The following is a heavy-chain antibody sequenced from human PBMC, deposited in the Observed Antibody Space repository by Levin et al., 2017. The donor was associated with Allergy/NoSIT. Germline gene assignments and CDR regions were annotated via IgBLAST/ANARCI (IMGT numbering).Heavy chain of an antibody. J-gene: IGHJ4*02. CDR2: ISGSGGST. Sequence: GESLKISCAASGFTFSSYAMSWVRQAPGKGLEWVSAISGSGGSTYYADSVKGRFTISRDNSKNTLYLQMNSLRAEDTAVYYCAKDGLWLGEGWGQGTLVTVSS. CDR3: AKDGLWLGEG. D-gene: IGHD3-10*01. V-gene: IGHV3-23*01. CDR1: GFTFSSYA.